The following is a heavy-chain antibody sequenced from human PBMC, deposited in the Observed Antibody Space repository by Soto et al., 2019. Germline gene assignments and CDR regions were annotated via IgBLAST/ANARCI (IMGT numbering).Heavy chain of an antibody. D-gene: IGHD1-26*01. V-gene: IGHV4-59*01. CDR2: IYYSGST. CDR3: VRDNGGSYGRIFDV. Sequence: SETLSLTCTVSVGSISSYYWNWIRQPPGKGLEWIGYIYYSGSTNYNPSLKSRVTLSVDTSKNQFSLNLNSVTAADTAVYYCVRDNGGSYGRIFDVWGRGTLVTVSS. CDR1: VGSISSYY. J-gene: IGHJ2*01.